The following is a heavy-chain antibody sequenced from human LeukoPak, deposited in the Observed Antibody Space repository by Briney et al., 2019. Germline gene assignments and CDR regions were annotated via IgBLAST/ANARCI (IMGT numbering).Heavy chain of an antibody. CDR1: GFTFSSYG. V-gene: IGHV3-30*18. J-gene: IGHJ4*02. D-gene: IGHD2-2*01. Sequence: PGRSLRLSCAASGFTFSSYGMHWVRQAPGKGLEWVAVISYDGSNKYYADSVKGRFTISRDNSKNTLYLQMNSLRAEDTAVYYCAKPLAPWWYIVVVPAALDYWGQGTLVTVSS. CDR3: AKPLAPWWYIVVVPAALDY. CDR2: ISYDGSNK.